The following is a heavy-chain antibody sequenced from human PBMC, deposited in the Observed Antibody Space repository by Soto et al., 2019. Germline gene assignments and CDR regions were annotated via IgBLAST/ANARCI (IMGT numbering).Heavy chain of an antibody. J-gene: IGHJ3*02. Sequence: SETLSLTCTFSGCSISSYYWSLIRQPPGKGLEWIGYIYYSGSTNYNPSLKSRVTISVDTSKNQFSLKLSSVTAADTAVYYCARALILTGYYIHDAFDIWGQGTMVTVSS. CDR1: GCSISSYY. CDR3: ARALILTGYYIHDAFDI. D-gene: IGHD3-9*01. V-gene: IGHV4-59*01. CDR2: IYYSGST.